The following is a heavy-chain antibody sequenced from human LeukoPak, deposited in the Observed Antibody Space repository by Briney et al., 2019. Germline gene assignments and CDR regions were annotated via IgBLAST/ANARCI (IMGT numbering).Heavy chain of an antibody. J-gene: IGHJ1*01. Sequence: PSETLSLTCTVSGDSISSYYWAWIRQPPGKGLEWIGSIYYSGITYYNASLKSRVTTSLDTSKNQLSLKVNSVTAADTAVYYCASGYTSTWYLVLAYWGQGTLVTVSS. CDR2: IYYSGIT. D-gene: IGHD6-13*01. CDR1: GDSISSYY. CDR3: ASGYTSTWYLVLAY. V-gene: IGHV4-39*07.